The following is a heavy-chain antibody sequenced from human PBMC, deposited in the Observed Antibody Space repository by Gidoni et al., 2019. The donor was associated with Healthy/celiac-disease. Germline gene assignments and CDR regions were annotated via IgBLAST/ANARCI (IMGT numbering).Heavy chain of an antibody. CDR3: AKDRRITIFGVVTESGYGMDV. CDR1: GFPFDDYA. CDR2: ISWNSGSI. Sequence: EVQLVESGGGLVQPGRSLRLSCSASGFPFDDYAMHWVRQAPGKGLGWVLGISWNSGSIGYADSVKGRFTISRDNAKNSLYLQMNSLRAEDTALYYCAKDRRITIFGVVTESGYGMDVWGQGTTVTVSS. D-gene: IGHD3-3*01. J-gene: IGHJ6*02. V-gene: IGHV3-9*01.